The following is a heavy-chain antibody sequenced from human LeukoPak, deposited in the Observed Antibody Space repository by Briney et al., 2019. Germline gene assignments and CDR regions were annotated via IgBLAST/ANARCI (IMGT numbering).Heavy chain of an antibody. CDR1: GFTFITYS. J-gene: IGHJ2*01. D-gene: IGHD1-26*01. Sequence: GGSLRLSCAASGFTFITYSMIWVRQAPGKGLEWVSSISGSSSYIHYVDSVKGRFTISRDNAKNSLFLQMNGLRVEDTAVYYCTRDYSGSYSYFDLWGRGTLVTVSS. V-gene: IGHV3-21*01. CDR3: TRDYSGSYSYFDL. CDR2: ISGSSSYI.